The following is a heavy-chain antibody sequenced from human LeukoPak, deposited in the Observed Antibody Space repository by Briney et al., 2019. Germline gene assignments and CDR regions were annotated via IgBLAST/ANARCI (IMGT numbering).Heavy chain of an antibody. D-gene: IGHD6-19*01. CDR1: GGTFSSYA. CDR3: ARDGEDSSGWYLANWFDP. V-gene: IGHV1-69*05. J-gene: IGHJ5*02. Sequence: SVKVSCKASGGTFSSYAISWLLQAPGQGLEWMGRIIPIFGTANYAQKFQGRVTITTDESTSTAYMELSSLRSEDTAVYYCARDGEDSSGWYLANWFDPWGQGTLVTVSS. CDR2: IIPIFGTA.